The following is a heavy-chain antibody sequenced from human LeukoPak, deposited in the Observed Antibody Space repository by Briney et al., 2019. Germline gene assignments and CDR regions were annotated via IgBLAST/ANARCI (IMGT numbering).Heavy chain of an antibody. V-gene: IGHV3-7*01. CDR2: IKQDGSEK. Sequence: GGSLRLSCAASGFTFSSHWMSWVRQAPGKGLEWVANIKQDGSEKYYVDSVKGRFTISRDNAKNSLYLQMNSLRAEDTAVYYCARFHGGYGYWGQGTLVTVSS. CDR1: GFTFSSHW. D-gene: IGHD6-13*01. J-gene: IGHJ4*02. CDR3: ARFHGGYGY.